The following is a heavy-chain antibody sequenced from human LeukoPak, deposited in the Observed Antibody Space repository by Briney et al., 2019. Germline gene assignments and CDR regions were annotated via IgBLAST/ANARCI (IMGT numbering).Heavy chain of an antibody. D-gene: IGHD3-10*01. V-gene: IGHV4-31*03. J-gene: IGHJ6*04. Sequence: SETLSLTCTVSGGSISSGGYYWSWIRQHPGTGLEWIGYIYYSGSTYYNPSLKSRVTISVDTSKNQFSLKLSSVTAADTAVYYCARASPNFPGLWFGEMDVWGKGTTVTVSS. CDR3: ARASPNFPGLWFGEMDV. CDR2: IYYSGST. CDR1: GGSISSGGYY.